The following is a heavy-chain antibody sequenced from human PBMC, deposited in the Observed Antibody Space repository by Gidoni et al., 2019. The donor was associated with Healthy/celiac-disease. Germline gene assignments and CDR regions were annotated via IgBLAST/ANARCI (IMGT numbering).Heavy chain of an antibody. V-gene: IGHV4-39*07. D-gene: IGHD3-10*01. CDR3: ARVYYYGSGRPGWFDP. CDR1: GGSISSSRYY. Sequence: CTVSGGSISSSRYYWGWIRQPPGKGLEWIGSIYYSGSTYYNPSLKSRVTISVDTSKNQFSLKLSSVTAADTAVYYCARVYYYGSGRPGWFDPWGQGTLVTVSS. J-gene: IGHJ5*02. CDR2: IYYSGST.